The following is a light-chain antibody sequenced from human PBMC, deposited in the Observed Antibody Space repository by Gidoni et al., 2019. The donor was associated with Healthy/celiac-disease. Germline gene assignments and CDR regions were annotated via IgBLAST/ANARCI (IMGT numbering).Light chain of an antibody. CDR3: QQYGSSPWT. Sequence: EIVLTQSPGTLSLSPGERATRPCRASQSVSSSSLAWYQQKPGQAPRLLIYGASSRATGIPDRFSGSGSGTDFTLTISRLEPEDFAVYYCQQYGSSPWTFGQGTKVEIK. CDR1: QSVSSSS. CDR2: GAS. J-gene: IGKJ1*01. V-gene: IGKV3-20*01.